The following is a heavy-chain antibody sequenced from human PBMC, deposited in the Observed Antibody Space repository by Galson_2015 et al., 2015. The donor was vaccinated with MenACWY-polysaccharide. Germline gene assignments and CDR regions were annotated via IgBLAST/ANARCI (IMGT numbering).Heavy chain of an antibody. V-gene: IGHV3-74*03. CDR3: ARGYSAYD. CDR1: GFTFSTYW. CDR2: MKSDGRSA. D-gene: IGHD5-12*01. J-gene: IGHJ4*02. Sequence: SLRLSCAASGFTFSTYWMHWVRQAPGKGLVWVGRMKSDGRSAKYADSMKGRYPISRDNAKNTLYLQMNSLRAEDTALYYCARGYSAYDWGQGTLVTVSA.